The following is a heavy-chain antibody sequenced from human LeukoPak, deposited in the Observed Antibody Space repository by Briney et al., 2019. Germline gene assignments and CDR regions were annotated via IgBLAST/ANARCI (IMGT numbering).Heavy chain of an antibody. D-gene: IGHD3-3*01. CDR1: GFTFSSYA. Sequence: GGSLRLSCAASGFTFSSYAMHWVRQAPGKGLEWVAVISYDGSNKYYADSVKGRFTISRDNSKNTLYLQMNSLRAEDTAVYYCAKSYYDFWSGYSTSPNYYYYMDVWGKGTTVTVSS. V-gene: IGHV3-30-3*02. J-gene: IGHJ6*03. CDR3: AKSYYDFWSGYSTSPNYYYYMDV. CDR2: ISYDGSNK.